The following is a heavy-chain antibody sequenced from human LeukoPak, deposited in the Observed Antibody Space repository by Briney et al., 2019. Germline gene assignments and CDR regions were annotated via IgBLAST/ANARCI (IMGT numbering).Heavy chain of an antibody. Sequence: PSETLSLTCAVYGGSFSGYYWSWIRQPPGKGLEWIGEINHSGSTNYNPSLKSRVTISIDTSKNQFSLKLSSVTAADTAVYYCARAYDFWSGYQYYFDYWGQGTLVTVSS. V-gene: IGHV4-34*01. CDR1: GGSFSGYY. D-gene: IGHD3-3*01. J-gene: IGHJ4*02. CDR2: INHSGST. CDR3: ARAYDFWSGYQYYFDY.